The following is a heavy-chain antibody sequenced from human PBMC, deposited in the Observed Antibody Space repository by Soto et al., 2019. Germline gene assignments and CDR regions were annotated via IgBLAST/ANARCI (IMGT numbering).Heavy chain of an antibody. J-gene: IGHJ6*02. D-gene: IGHD6-6*01. V-gene: IGHV3-7*05. Sequence: GGSLRLSCAASGFTFSSYWMSWVRQAPGKGLEWVANIKQDGSEKYYVDSVKGRFTISRDNAKNSLYLQMNSLRAEDTAVYYCAREITGQLASHYYGMDVWGQGTTVTVSS. CDR2: IKQDGSEK. CDR3: AREITGQLASHYYGMDV. CDR1: GFTFSSYW.